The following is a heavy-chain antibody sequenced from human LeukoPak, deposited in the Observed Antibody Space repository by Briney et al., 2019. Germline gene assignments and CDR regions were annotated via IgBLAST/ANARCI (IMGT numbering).Heavy chain of an antibody. CDR2: ISAYNGNT. V-gene: IGHV1-18*04. J-gene: IGHJ6*04. CDR1: GYTFTSYG. D-gene: IGHD5-12*01. CDR3: ARLGVATTGQMPYHYGMDV. Sequence: ASVKVSCKASGYTFTSYGISWVRQAPGQGLEWMGCISAYNGNTNYAQKLQGRVTMTTDTSTSTDYMELRSLRSDDTAVYYCARLGVATTGQMPYHYGMDVWGKGTTVTVSS.